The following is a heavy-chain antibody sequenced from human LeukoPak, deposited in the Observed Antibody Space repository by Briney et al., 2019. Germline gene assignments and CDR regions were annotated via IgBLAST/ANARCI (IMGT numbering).Heavy chain of an antibody. V-gene: IGHV1-18*01. D-gene: IGHD2-15*01. J-gene: IGHJ3*02. CDR3: ARDRDIVVVVAGIDAFDI. Sequence: ASVKVSCKASGYTFTSYGISWVRQAPGQGLEWMGWISAYNGNTNYAQKLQGRATMTTDTSTSTAYMELRSLRSDDTAVYYCARDRDIVVVVAGIDAFDIWGQGTMVTVSS. CDR2: ISAYNGNT. CDR1: GYTFTSYG.